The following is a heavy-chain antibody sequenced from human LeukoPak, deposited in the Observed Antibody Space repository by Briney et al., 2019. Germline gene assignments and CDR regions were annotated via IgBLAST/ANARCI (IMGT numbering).Heavy chain of an antibody. D-gene: IGHD1-26*01. Sequence: PGRSLRLSCAASGFTFDDYAMHWVRQAPGKGLEWVSGISWNSGSIGYADSVKGRFTISRDNAKNSLYLQMNSLRAEDTAVYYCARGGTYYNEAFDIWGQGTMVTVSS. V-gene: IGHV3-9*01. CDR2: ISWNSGSI. CDR3: ARGGTYYNEAFDI. CDR1: GFTFDDYA. J-gene: IGHJ3*02.